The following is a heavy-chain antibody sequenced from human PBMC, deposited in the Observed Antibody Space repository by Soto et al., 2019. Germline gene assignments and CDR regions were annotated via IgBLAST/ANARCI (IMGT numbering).Heavy chain of an antibody. CDR3: ARGQQWLSPDY. J-gene: IGHJ4*02. CDR2: ISSSSSTI. Sequence: GGSLRLSCAASGFTFSSYGMNWVRQAPGKGLEWVSYISSSSSTIYYADSVKGRFTVSRDNARNSLFLHMNSLRDKDTAVYYCARGQQWLSPDYWGQGTLVTVSS. CDR1: GFTFSSYG. V-gene: IGHV3-48*02. D-gene: IGHD6-19*01.